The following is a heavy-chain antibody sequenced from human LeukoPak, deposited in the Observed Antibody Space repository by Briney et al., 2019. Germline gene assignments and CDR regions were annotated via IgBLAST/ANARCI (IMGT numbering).Heavy chain of an antibody. D-gene: IGHD6-19*01. CDR1: GFTFSSYA. CDR3: AKNLYDWQWLPFPAFDY. V-gene: IGHV3-23*01. Sequence: PGGSLRLSCAASGFTFSSYAMSWVRQAPGKGLEWVSAISGSGGSTYYADSVKGRFTISRDNSKNTLYLQMNSLRAEDTAVYYCAKNLYDWQWLPFPAFDYWGQGTLVTVSS. CDR2: ISGSGGST. J-gene: IGHJ4*02.